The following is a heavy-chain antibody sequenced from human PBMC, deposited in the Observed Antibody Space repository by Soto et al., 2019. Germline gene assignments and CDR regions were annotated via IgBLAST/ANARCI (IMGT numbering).Heavy chain of an antibody. CDR1: GYPFIGHY. CDR2: IGPESGAT. J-gene: IGHJ4*02. Sequence: SVKFSCKTSGYPFIGHYIHWVRQAPQQGPEWMGEIGPESGATRYAEKFRGRVTMTMDTSITTVYMELRNLSPDDTAVYYCGRGRSGQIVIFYWGQGTPVTVSS. CDR3: GRGRSGQIVIFY. D-gene: IGHD1-26*01. V-gene: IGHV1-2*02.